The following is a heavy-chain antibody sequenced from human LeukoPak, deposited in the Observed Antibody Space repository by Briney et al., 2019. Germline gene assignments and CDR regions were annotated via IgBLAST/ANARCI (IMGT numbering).Heavy chain of an antibody. CDR3: AKLGQLWLLSYFDY. CDR2: INDDTP. D-gene: IGHD5-18*01. J-gene: IGHJ4*02. V-gene: IGHV3-23*01. Sequence: PGGSLRLSCTTSGFSFKTYSMSWVRQAPGKGLEWVSAINDDTPYYTDSVKGRFTVSRDNSKNTLYLQMNSLRAEDTAVYYCAKLGQLWLLSYFDYWGQGTLVTVSS. CDR1: GFSFKTYS.